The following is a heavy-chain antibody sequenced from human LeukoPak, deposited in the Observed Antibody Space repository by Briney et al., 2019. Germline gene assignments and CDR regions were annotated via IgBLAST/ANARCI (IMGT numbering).Heavy chain of an antibody. D-gene: IGHD6-6*01. CDR2: INHSGST. CDR1: GGSFSGYY. Sequence: PSETLSLTCAVYGGSFSGYYWSWLRQPPGKGLEWIGEINHSGSTNYNPSLKSRVTKSVDTSKNQFSLKLSSVTAADTAVYYCARGNRQLEREWVFDPWGQGTLVTVSS. CDR3: ARGNRQLEREWVFDP. V-gene: IGHV4-34*01. J-gene: IGHJ5*02.